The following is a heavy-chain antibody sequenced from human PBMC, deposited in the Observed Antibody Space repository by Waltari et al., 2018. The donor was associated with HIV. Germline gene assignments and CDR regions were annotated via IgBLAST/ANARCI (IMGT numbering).Heavy chain of an antibody. CDR3: ASARETMGVDFDF. CDR2: VIPMSGTA. V-gene: IGHV1-69*08. Sequence: QVQLVQSGAEVRTPGSSVKVSCKASGGSFTSYSINWVRQAPGQGLEWMGRVIPMSGTANKPQKFQDRVTITADKSTTTSYMELTGLRTEDMAVYYCASARETMGVDFDFWGQGTLVTVSS. D-gene: IGHD3-10*01. CDR1: GGSFTSYS. J-gene: IGHJ4*02.